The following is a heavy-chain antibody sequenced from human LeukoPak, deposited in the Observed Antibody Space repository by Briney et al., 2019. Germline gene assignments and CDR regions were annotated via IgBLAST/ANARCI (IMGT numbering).Heavy chain of an antibody. CDR1: GFTFSSYW. V-gene: IGHV3-7*01. CDR3: ASHSDWKLDY. CDR2: IKQDGSEK. J-gene: IGHJ4*02. D-gene: IGHD6-19*01. Sequence: GGSLRLSCAASGFTFSSYWMSWVRPAPGKGLEWVANIKQDGSEKYYVDSVTGRFTISRDNAKNSLYLQMSSLRAEDTALHYCASHSDWKLDYWGQGTLVTVSS.